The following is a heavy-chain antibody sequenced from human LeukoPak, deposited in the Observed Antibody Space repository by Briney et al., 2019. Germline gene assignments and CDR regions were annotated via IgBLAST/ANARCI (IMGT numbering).Heavy chain of an antibody. CDR1: GGSISSYY. D-gene: IGHD2-15*01. CDR2: INYSRGT. Sequence: SETLSLTCTVSGGSISSYYWSWIRQPPGQGLEWLGHINYSRGTTYNPALKGRVTISVYTSKNQSSLKVSPVTAADPAVYYCAGHLDGGPYPLDYWGQGTLVTVSS. J-gene: IGHJ4*02. CDR3: AGHLDGGPYPLDY. V-gene: IGHV4-59*08.